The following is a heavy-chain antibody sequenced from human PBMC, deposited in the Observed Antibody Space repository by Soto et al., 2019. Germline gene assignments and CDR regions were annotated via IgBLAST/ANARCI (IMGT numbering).Heavy chain of an antibody. D-gene: IGHD3-22*01. V-gene: IGHV3-33*01. CDR3: ARESYYYDSSGYYSDYYYGMDV. CDR2: IWYDESNK. CDR1: GFTFSSYG. J-gene: IGHJ6*02. Sequence: PGGSLRLSCAASGFTFSSYGMHWVRQAPGKGLEWVAVIWYDESNKYYADSVKGRFTISRDNSKSTLYLQMNSLRAEDTAVYYCARESYYYDSSGYYSDYYYGMDVWGQGTTVTVSS.